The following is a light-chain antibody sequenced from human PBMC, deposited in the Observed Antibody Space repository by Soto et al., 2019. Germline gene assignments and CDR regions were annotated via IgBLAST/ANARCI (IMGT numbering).Light chain of an antibody. Sequence: QSALTQPRSVSGSPGQSVTISCTGTSSDVGAYNYVSWYQQLPGKAPKLIIYDVSERPSGVPDRFSGSKSGNTASLTISGLQAEDEADYYCYSYAGSYTWVFGGGTQLTVL. CDR2: DVS. CDR3: YSYAGSYTWV. CDR1: SSDVGAYNY. J-gene: IGLJ3*02. V-gene: IGLV2-11*01.